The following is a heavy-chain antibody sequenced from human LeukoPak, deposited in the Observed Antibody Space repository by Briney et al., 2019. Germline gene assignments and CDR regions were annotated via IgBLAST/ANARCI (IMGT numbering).Heavy chain of an antibody. CDR2: ISHSGST. V-gene: IGHV4-34*01. J-gene: IGHJ4*02. CDR1: GGSFTGYY. D-gene: IGHD6-13*01. CDR3: ARLLAAAGTGLDY. Sequence: SETLSLTCAAYGGSFTGYYWSWIRQPPGKGLEWIGEISHSGSTNYNPSLKSRVTISLDTSKNQFSLKLSSVTAADTAVYYCARLLAAAGTGLDYWGQGTLVTVSS.